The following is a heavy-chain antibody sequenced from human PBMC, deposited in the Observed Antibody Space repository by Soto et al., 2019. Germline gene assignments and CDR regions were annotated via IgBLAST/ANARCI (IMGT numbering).Heavy chain of an antibody. CDR3: ARSRGYSYGPDY. CDR2: INPNSGCT. CDR1: GYTFPGYY. D-gene: IGHD5-18*01. J-gene: IGHJ4*02. Sequence: ASVKGSCQASGYTFPGYYMHWVRQAPGQGLEWMGWINPNSGCTNYAQKVQGWVNMTRDTSISTAYMALSRLRTDDKAVYYCARSRGYSYGPDYWGQGTLVTVSS. V-gene: IGHV1-2*04.